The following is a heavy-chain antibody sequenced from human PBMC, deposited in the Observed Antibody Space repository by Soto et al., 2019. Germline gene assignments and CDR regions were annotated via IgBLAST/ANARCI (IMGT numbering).Heavy chain of an antibody. Sequence: SVKVSCKASGGTFSSYTISWVRQAPGQGLEWMGRIIPILGIANYAQKFQGRVTITADKSTSTAYMELSSLRSEDTAVYYCARDHYDFWSGYSYYYYYMDVWGKGTTVTVSS. CDR2: IIPILGIA. D-gene: IGHD3-3*01. V-gene: IGHV1-69*02. CDR3: ARDHYDFWSGYSYYYYYMDV. J-gene: IGHJ6*03. CDR1: GGTFSSYT.